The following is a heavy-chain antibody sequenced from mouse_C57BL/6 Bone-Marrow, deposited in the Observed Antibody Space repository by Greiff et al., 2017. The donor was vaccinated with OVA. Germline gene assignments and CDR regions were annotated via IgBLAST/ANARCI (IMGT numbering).Heavy chain of an antibody. D-gene: IGHD1-1*01. V-gene: IGHV5-17*01. Sequence: VQLKESGGGLVKPGGSLKLSCAASGFTFSDYGMHWVRQAPEKGLEWVAYISSGSSTIYYADTVQGRFTISRDNAKNTLFLQMTSLRSEDTAMYYCASTLTKISITTVPPYDYAMDYWGQGTSVTVSS. CDR3: ASTLTKISITTVPPYDYAMDY. CDR2: ISSGSSTI. J-gene: IGHJ4*01. CDR1: GFTFSDYG.